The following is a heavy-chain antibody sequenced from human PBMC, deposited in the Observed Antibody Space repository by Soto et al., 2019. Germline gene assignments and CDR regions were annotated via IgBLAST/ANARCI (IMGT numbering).Heavy chain of an antibody. CDR1: GGTFSSYA. V-gene: IGHV1-69*01. J-gene: IGHJ4*02. CDR2: IIPIFGTA. CDR3: ARDRLGYCSGGSCYYTDY. Sequence: QVQLVQSGAEVKKPGSSVKVSCKASGGTFSSYAISWVRQAPGQGLEWMGGIIPIFGTANYAQKYQGRVTITADESTSTAYRELSSLRSEDTAVYYCARDRLGYCSGGSCYYTDYWGQGTLVTVSS. D-gene: IGHD2-15*01.